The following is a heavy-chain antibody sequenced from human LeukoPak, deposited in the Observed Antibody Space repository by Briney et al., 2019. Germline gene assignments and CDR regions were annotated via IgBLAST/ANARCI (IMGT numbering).Heavy chain of an antibody. CDR3: AKDFGDSGELL. D-gene: IGHD1-26*01. J-gene: IGHJ4*02. V-gene: IGHV3-30*18. Sequence: GGSLRLSCAASGFTFSSYGMRWVRQAPGKGLEWVAVISYDGSNKYYADSVKGRFTISRDNSKNTLYLQMNSLRAEDTAVYYCAKDFGDSGELLWGQGTLVTVSS. CDR2: ISYDGSNK. CDR1: GFTFSSYG.